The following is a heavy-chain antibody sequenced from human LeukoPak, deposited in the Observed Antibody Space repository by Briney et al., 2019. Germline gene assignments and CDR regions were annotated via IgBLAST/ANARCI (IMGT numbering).Heavy chain of an antibody. J-gene: IGHJ6*02. Sequence: GASVKVSCKASGYTFTSYEINWVRQATGQGLEWMGWMNPNSGNTDYAQKFQGRVTMTRNTSISTAYMELSSLRSEDTAVYYCARGIQLWFTPHAYYYYGLDVWGQGTTVTVSS. D-gene: IGHD5-18*01. CDR2: MNPNSGNT. V-gene: IGHV1-8*01. CDR1: GYTFTSYE. CDR3: ARGIQLWFTPHAYYYYGLDV.